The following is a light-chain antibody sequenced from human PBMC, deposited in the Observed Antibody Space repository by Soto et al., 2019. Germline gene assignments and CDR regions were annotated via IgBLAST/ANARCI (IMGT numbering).Light chain of an antibody. V-gene: IGKV1-39*01. CDR2: SAS. Sequence: DIQLTQNPDSLSASVGDRHTFTRRASQTIRTFLSWYQQKSGKAPKVLIYSASTLQSGVPSRFSGSGSGTDFTLTISSLQPEDFATYYCQQSYSTPITFGQRRLPE. CDR3: QQSYSTPIT. J-gene: IGKJ5*01. CDR1: QTIRTF.